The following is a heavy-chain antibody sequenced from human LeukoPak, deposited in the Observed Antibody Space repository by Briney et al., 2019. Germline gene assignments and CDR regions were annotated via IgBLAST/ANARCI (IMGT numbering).Heavy chain of an antibody. J-gene: IGHJ4*02. Sequence: GGSLRLSCAASGFTFSSYGMHWVRQAPGKGLEWVAFIRYDGSNKYYADSVKGRFTISRDNSKNTLYPQMNSLRAEDTAVYYCAKPGYCSGGSCRYYFDYWGQGTLVTVSS. CDR2: IRYDGSNK. V-gene: IGHV3-30*02. CDR3: AKPGYCSGGSCRYYFDY. D-gene: IGHD2-15*01. CDR1: GFTFSSYG.